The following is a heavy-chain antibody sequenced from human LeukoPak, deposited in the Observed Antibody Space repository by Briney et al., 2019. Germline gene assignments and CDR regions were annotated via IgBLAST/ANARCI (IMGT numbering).Heavy chain of an antibody. D-gene: IGHD1-26*01. J-gene: IGHJ4*02. Sequence: GESLKISCKGSGYRFTSYWIGWVRQMPGKGLEWMGIIYPGDSDTRYSPSFQGQVTISADKSISTAYLQWSSLKASDTAMYYCARLPSYSGSYRGPFDYWGQGTLVTVSS. CDR1: GYRFTSYW. CDR3: ARLPSYSGSYRGPFDY. V-gene: IGHV5-51*01. CDR2: IYPGDSDT.